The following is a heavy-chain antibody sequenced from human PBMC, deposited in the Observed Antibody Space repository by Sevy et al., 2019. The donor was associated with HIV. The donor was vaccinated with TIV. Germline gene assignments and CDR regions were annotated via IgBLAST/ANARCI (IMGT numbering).Heavy chain of an antibody. CDR2: ISGSGGRT. D-gene: IGHD1-26*01. Sequence: GGSLRLSCVASGFTFSSYAMTWVRQAPGKGLEWVSGISGSGGRTYYADSVKGRFTISRDNSKITLYVQMNSLRAEDTAVYYCAKDRIGGWELLGAVYFDYWGQGTLVTVSS. V-gene: IGHV3-23*01. CDR1: GFTFSSYA. J-gene: IGHJ4*02. CDR3: AKDRIGGWELLGAVYFDY.